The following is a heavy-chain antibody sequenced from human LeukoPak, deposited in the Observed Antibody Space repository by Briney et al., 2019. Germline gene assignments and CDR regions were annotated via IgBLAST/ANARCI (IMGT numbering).Heavy chain of an antibody. CDR3: ARQWKLAVAFDI. V-gene: IGHV4-39*01. CDR2: IYYSGST. Sequence: SETLSLTCTVSGGSISSSSYYWGWIRQPPGKGLEWIGSIYYSGSTYYNPSLKSRVTISVDTSKNQFSLKLSSVTAADTAVYYCARQWKLAVAFDIWGQGTMVTVSS. D-gene: IGHD6-6*01. J-gene: IGHJ3*02. CDR1: GGSISSSSYY.